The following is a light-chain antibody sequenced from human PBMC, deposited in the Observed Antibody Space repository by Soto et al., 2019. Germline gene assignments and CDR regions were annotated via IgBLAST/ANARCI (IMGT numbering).Light chain of an antibody. V-gene: IGLV2-8*01. J-gene: IGLJ2*01. CDR1: SSDVGTYNF. Sequence: QSALTQPPSASGSPGQSVTISCTGTSSDVGTYNFVSWYQQHPGKAPKLTIYDVTKRPSGVPDRFSGSKSGNTASLTVSGLQADDEADYYCSSYAGFNKVIFGGGTKLTVL. CDR3: SSYAGFNKVI. CDR2: DVT.